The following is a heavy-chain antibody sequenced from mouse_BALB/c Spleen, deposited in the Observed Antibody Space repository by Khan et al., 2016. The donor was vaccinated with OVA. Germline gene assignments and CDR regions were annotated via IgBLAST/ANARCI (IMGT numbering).Heavy chain of an antibody. CDR1: GYSITSAYA. CDR3: SSGKLFHRYAGYFDY. CDR2: ISYSGST. J-gene: IGHJ2*01. D-gene: IGHD1-1*01. Sequence: VQLKESGPGLLKPSQSLSLPCTLTGYSITSAYASNWIRQFPGNKLEWMAYISYSGSTTYNPSLRSRPSITRAPSKNQFLLQLNSETTEDTVTYYCSSGKLFHRYAGYFDYWGQGTTLTVSS. V-gene: IGHV3-2*02.